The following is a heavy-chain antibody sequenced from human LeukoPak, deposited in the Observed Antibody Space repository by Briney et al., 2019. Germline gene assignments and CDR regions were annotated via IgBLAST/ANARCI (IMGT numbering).Heavy chain of an antibody. CDR1: RYTFSNYA. Sequence: ASVKVSCKASRYTFSNYAMNWVRQAPGQRLEWMGWVNAGNGHTKYSQKFQGRVIITRDTSASTAYVELRSLRSEDTAVYYCARGRWEAAAGYYFEYWGQGTLVTVSS. CDR2: VNAGNGHT. J-gene: IGHJ4*02. D-gene: IGHD6-13*01. V-gene: IGHV1-3*01. CDR3: ARGRWEAAAGYYFEY.